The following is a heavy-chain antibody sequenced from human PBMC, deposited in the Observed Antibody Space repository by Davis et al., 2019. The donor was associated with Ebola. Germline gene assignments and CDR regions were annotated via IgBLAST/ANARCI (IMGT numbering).Heavy chain of an antibody. CDR2: IYPGDSDT. CDR1: GYSFTSYW. D-gene: IGHD5-24*01. Sequence: ESPKISCKGSGYSFTSYWIGWVRQMPGKGLEWMGIIYPGDSDTRYSPSFQGQVTISADKSISTAYLQWSSLKASDTAIYYCARQESLYGYIDYWGQGTLVTVSS. V-gene: IGHV5-51*01. CDR3: ARQESLYGYIDY. J-gene: IGHJ4*02.